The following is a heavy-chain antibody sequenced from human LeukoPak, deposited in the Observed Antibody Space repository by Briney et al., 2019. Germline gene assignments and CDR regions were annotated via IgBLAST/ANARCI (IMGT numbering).Heavy chain of an antibody. V-gene: IGHV1-24*01. CDR3: ASPYRGSSWYRPLDY. CDR2: FDPEDGET. J-gene: IGHJ4*02. CDR1: GYTLTELS. D-gene: IGHD6-13*01. Sequence: ASVKVSCKVSGYTLTELSMHWVRQAPGKGLEWMGGFDPEDGETIYAQKFQGRVTMTGDTSTDTAYMELSSLRSEDTAVYYCASPYRGSSWYRPLDYWGQGTLVTVSS.